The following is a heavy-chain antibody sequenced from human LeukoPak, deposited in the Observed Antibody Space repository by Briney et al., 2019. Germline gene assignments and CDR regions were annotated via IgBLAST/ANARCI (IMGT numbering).Heavy chain of an antibody. CDR2: ISSSSSYI. D-gene: IGHD2-21*02. Sequence: PGGSLRLSCAASGFTFSSYSMNWVRQAPGKGLEWVSSISSSSSYIYYADSVKGRFTISRDNSKNTLYLQMNSLRAEDTAVYYCAKRRGAVVVTYYFDYWGQGTLVTVSS. CDR1: GFTFSSYS. CDR3: AKRRGAVVVTYYFDY. V-gene: IGHV3-21*04. J-gene: IGHJ4*02.